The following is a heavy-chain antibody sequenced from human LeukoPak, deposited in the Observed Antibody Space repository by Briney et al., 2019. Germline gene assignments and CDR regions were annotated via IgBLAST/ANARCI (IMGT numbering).Heavy chain of an antibody. CDR1: GFTFSSYS. CDR3: ARVISGSYVDAFDI. V-gene: IGHV3-21*01. D-gene: IGHD1-26*01. J-gene: IGHJ3*02. CDR2: ISGSSSYI. Sequence: GGSLRLSCAASGFTFSSYSMNWVRQAPGKGLEWVSSISGSSSYIYYADSVKGRFTISRDNAKNSLYLQMNSLRAEDTAVYYCARVISGSYVDAFDIWGQGTMVTVSS.